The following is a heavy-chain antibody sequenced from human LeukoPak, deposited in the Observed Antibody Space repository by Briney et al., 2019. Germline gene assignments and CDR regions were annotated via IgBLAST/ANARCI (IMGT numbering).Heavy chain of an antibody. CDR1: GFTFSNYE. D-gene: IGHD6-19*01. J-gene: IGHJ4*02. V-gene: IGHV3-48*03. CDR2: ISRSSTTM. CDR3: ASSYSSGWYFDY. Sequence: PGGSLRLSCAASGFTFSNYEMNWVRQAPGKGLEWVSYISRSSTTMYYADSVKGRFTISRDNAKNSLYLQMNSLRAEDTAVYYCASSYSSGWYFDYWGQGTLVTVSS.